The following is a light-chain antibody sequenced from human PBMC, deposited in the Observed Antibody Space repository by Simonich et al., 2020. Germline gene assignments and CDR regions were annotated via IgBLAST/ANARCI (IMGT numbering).Light chain of an antibody. CDR1: QSVLYSSNNKNY. CDR2: WAW. Sequence: DIVMTQSPDSLAVSLGERATINCKSSQSVLYSSNNKNYLAWYQQKPGQPPKRLIYWAWTRESGVPDRFSGSGSGTDFTLTIISLQAEDVAVYYCQQYYSTPWTFGQGTKVEIK. V-gene: IGKV4-1*01. J-gene: IGKJ1*01. CDR3: QQYYSTPWT.